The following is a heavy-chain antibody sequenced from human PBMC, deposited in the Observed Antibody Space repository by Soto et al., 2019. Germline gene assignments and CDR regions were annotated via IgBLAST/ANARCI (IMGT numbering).Heavy chain of an antibody. CDR2: IYYSGST. J-gene: IGHJ4*02. CDR1: GGSISSSSYY. Sequence: QLQLQESGPGLVKPSETLSLTCTVSGGSISSSSYYWGWIRQPPGKGLEWIGSIYYSGSTYYNPSLKSRVTISVDTSKNQFSLKLSSVTAADTAVYYCARLPPSGSYSYKIDYWGQGTLVTVSS. V-gene: IGHV4-39*01. CDR3: ARLPPSGSYSYKIDY. D-gene: IGHD1-26*01.